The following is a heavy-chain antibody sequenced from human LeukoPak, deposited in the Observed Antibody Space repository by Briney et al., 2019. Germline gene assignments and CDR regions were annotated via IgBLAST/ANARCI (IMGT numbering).Heavy chain of an antibody. CDR2: IWEDGSNE. J-gene: IGHJ4*02. Sequence: GRSLRLSCAASGFTFSSYAMHWVGQAPGKGLEWVAVIWEDGSNEFYADSVKGRFAISRDNSKNTLYLQMNSLRAEDTAVYYCARDLSKLIEYWGQGTLVTVSS. D-gene: IGHD4-11*01. V-gene: IGHV3-33*08. CDR3: ARDLSKLIEY. CDR1: GFTFSSYA.